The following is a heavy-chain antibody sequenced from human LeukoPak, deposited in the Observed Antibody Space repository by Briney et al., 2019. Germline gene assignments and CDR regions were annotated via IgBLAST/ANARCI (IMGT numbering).Heavy chain of an antibody. V-gene: IGHV4-30-4*01. CDR2: IYYSGIT. CDR3: ARVGGGTIDY. J-gene: IGHJ4*02. Sequence: KPSETLSLTCSVSGSSISGDDYYWSWIRQPPGKALEWIGYIYYSGITFYNPSLKSRVTISVDTSQNQFSLKLTSVTAADTAVYYCARVGGGTIDYWGQGTLVTVSS. D-gene: IGHD1-14*01. CDR1: GSSISGDDYY.